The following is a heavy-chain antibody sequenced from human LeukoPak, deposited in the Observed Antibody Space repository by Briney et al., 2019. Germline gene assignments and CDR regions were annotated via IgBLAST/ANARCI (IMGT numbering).Heavy chain of an antibody. V-gene: IGHV3-21*01. J-gene: IGHJ3*02. CDR1: GFTFSSYG. D-gene: IGHD3-10*02. CDR2: ISSSSAFI. CDR3: ATSRNVGEHAFDI. Sequence: PGGSLRLSCAASGFTFSSYGMHWVRQAPGKGLEWVSVISSSSAFIYYADSVKGRFTISRDNAKNSLYLQMNSLRAEDTAVYYCATSRNVGEHAFDIWGQGTMVTVSS.